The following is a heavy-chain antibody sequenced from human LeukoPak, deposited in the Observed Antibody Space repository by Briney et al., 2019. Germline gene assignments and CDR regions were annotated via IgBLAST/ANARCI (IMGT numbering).Heavy chain of an antibody. V-gene: IGHV3-21*01. Sequence: GGSLRLSCAASGFSFKSYAMNWVRQAPGKGLEWVSSISSSSSYIYYADSVKGRFTISRDNAKNSLYLQMNSLRAEDTAVYYCARAPSYSSGWSWGQGTLVTVSS. CDR3: ARAPSYSSGWS. CDR2: ISSSSSYI. CDR1: GFSFKSYA. J-gene: IGHJ4*02. D-gene: IGHD6-19*01.